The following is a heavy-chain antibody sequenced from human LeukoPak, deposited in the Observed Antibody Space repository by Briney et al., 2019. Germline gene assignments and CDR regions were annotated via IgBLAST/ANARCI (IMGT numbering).Heavy chain of an antibody. J-gene: IGHJ5*02. CDR1: GFTFSSYG. D-gene: IGHD1-7*01. V-gene: IGHV3-30*02. Sequence: PGGSLRLSCAASGFTFSSYGMHWVRQAPGKGLEWVAIIRYDGSNKYYADSVKGRFTISRDNSKNTLYLQMNSLRAEDTAVYYCAKLPDYILELKTWFDPWGQGTLVTVSS. CDR3: AKLPDYILELKTWFDP. CDR2: IRYDGSNK.